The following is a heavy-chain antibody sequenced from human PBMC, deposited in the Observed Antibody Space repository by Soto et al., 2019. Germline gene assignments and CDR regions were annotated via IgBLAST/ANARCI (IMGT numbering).Heavy chain of an antibody. CDR1: GGTFSSYT. D-gene: IGHD6-6*01. CDR3: ARDSTQYSSSRFWWFDP. V-gene: IGHV1-69*08. Sequence: QVQLVQSGAEVKKPGSSVKVSCKASGGTFSSYTISWVRQAPGQGLEWMGRIIPILGIANYAQKFRGRVTITADKSTSTAYMELSSLRSEDTAVYYCARDSTQYSSSRFWWFDPWGQGTLVTVSS. CDR2: IIPILGIA. J-gene: IGHJ5*02.